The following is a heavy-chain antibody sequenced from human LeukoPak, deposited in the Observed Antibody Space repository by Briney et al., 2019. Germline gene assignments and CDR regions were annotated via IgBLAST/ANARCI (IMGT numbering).Heavy chain of an antibody. Sequence: KASETLSLTCTVSGGSISSYYWSWIRQPPGKGLEWIGYIYYSGSTNYNPSLKSRVTISVDTSKNQFSLKLSSVTAADTAVYYCARDSSLWFGEPYIDYWGQGTLVTVSS. D-gene: IGHD3-10*01. V-gene: IGHV4-59*01. CDR3: ARDSSLWFGEPYIDY. CDR1: GGSISSYY. J-gene: IGHJ4*02. CDR2: IYYSGST.